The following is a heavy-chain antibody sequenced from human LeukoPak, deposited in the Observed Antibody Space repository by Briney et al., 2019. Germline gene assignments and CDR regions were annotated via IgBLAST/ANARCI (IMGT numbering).Heavy chain of an antibody. CDR3: ARVGPSGEDYYYYYMDV. D-gene: IGHD7-27*01. V-gene: IGHV6-1*01. CDR2: TYYRSKWYN. J-gene: IGHJ6*03. CDR1: GDSVSSNSAA. Sequence: SQTLSLTCAISGDSVSSNSAAWNWIRQSPSRGLEWLGRTYYRSKWYNDYAVSVKSRITINPDTSKNQFSLQLNSVTPEDTAVYYCARVGPSGEDYYYYYMDVWGKGTTVTVSS.